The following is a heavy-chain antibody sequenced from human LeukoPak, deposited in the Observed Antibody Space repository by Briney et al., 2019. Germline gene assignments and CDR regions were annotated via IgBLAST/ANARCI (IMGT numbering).Heavy chain of an antibody. D-gene: IGHD6-13*01. CDR3: TTERAAAGTIDY. CDR2: IKSKTDGGTT. CDR1: GFTFSNAW. V-gene: IGHV3-15*01. Sequence: PGGSLRLSCAASGFTFSNAWMSCVRQAPGKGLEWVGRIKSKTDGGTTDYAAPVKGRFTISRDDSKNTLYLQMNSLKTEDTAVYYCTTERAAAGTIDYWGQGTLSPSPQ. J-gene: IGHJ4*02.